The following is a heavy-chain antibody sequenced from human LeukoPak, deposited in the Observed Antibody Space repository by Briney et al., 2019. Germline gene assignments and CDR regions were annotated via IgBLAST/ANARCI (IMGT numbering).Heavy chain of an antibody. J-gene: IGHJ4*02. CDR1: GFTFRDSA. CDR2: ITGSGVNS. CDR3: AKGRGYYGSGSSEAAFDY. Sequence: GGSLRLSCSASGFTFRDSAMTWVRQAPGKGLEWVPTITGSGVNSYYADSVKGRFTISRDNSKNTLYLQMNSLRPDDTAVYYCAKGRGYYGSGSSEAAFDYWGQGTLVTVSS. D-gene: IGHD3-10*01. V-gene: IGHV3-23*01.